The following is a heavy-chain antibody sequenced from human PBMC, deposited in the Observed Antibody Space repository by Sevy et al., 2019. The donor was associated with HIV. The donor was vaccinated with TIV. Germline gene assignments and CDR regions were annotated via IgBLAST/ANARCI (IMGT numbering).Heavy chain of an antibody. CDR2: ISGTSGTI. V-gene: IGHV3-48*02. Sequence: GSLRLSCAASGFSFSQYSMNWVRQAPGKGLEWLSYISGTSGTIYYAASVKGRFTISRDNAKNSVYLQMNSLRDEDTAVYYCARVVLYYDANYCDYWGQRALVTVSS. J-gene: IGHJ4*02. CDR3: ARVVLYYDANYCDY. CDR1: GFSFSQYS. D-gene: IGHD3-22*01.